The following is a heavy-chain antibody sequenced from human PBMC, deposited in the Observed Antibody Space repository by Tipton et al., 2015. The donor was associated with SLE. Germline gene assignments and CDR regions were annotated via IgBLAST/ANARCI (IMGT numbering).Heavy chain of an antibody. CDR3: ARDQSDSGNYRVWAVPDY. V-gene: IGHV3-23*01. J-gene: IGHJ4*02. Sequence: GSLRLSCAASGFTFSSYAMSWVRQAPGKGLEWVSAISGSGGSTYYADSVKGRFTISRDNAKNSLYLQMNSLRAEDTAVYYCARDQSDSGNYRVWAVPDYWGQGTLVTVSS. CDR2: ISGSGGST. CDR1: GFTFSSYA. D-gene: IGHD1-26*01.